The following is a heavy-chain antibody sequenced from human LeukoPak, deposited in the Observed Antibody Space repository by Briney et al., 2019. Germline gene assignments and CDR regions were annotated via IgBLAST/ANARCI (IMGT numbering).Heavy chain of an antibody. CDR2: ISGSGAST. D-gene: IGHD3-10*01. Sequence: GGSLRLSCAASGFTFSSYAMSWVRQAPGKGLEWVSTISGSGASTYYADSVKGRFTISRDNSKNTLYLQMNSLRAEDTAVYYCAKLLGYYGSGSYYHLYGMDVWGQGTTVTVSS. V-gene: IGHV3-23*01. J-gene: IGHJ6*02. CDR1: GFTFSSYA. CDR3: AKLLGYYGSGSYYHLYGMDV.